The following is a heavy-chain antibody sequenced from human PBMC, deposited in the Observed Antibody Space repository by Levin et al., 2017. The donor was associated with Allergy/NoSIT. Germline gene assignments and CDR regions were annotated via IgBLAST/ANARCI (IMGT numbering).Heavy chain of an antibody. Sequence: GGSLRLSCAASGFTFDDYGMSWVRQAPGKGLEWVSGINWNGGSTGYADSVKGRFTISRDNAKNSLYLQMNSLRAEDTALYYCATNTVTTPFDYWGQGTLVTVSS. J-gene: IGHJ4*02. D-gene: IGHD4-17*01. CDR1: GFTFDDYG. CDR2: INWNGGST. V-gene: IGHV3-20*04. CDR3: ATNTVTTPFDY.